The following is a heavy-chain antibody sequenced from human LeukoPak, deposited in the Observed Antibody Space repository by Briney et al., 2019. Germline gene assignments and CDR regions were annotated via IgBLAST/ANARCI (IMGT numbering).Heavy chain of an antibody. CDR2: INAGNGNT. J-gene: IGHJ4*02. CDR1: GYTFTSYA. CDR3: ARGPRVGSTLDY. V-gene: IGHV1-3*01. Sequence: ASVKVSCKASGYTFTSYAMHWVRQAPGQRLEWMGWINAGNGNTKYSQKFQGRVTITRDTSASTAYMELSSLRSEDTAVYYCARGPRVGSTLDYWGQGTLVTVSS. D-gene: IGHD1-26*01.